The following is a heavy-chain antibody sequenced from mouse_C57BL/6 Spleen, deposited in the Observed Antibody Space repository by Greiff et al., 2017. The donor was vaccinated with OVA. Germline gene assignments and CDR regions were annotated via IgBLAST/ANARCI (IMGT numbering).Heavy chain of an antibody. V-gene: IGHV5-9-1*02. D-gene: IGHD2-3*01. J-gene: IGHJ4*01. CDR2: ISRGGGYI. Sequence: EVKLMESGEGLVKPGGSLKLSCAASGFTFTSYAMSWVRQTPEQRLEWVAYISRGGGYIYYADTVKGRFTISRDNARNTLYLQMSSLKSEDTAMYYCTREDDYAMDYWGQGTSVTVSS. CDR3: TREDDYAMDY. CDR1: GFTFTSYA.